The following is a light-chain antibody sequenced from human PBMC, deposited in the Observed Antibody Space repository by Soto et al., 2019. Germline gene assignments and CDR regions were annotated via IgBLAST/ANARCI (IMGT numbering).Light chain of an antibody. CDR1: QSVSS. CDR3: QQYGSSPST. J-gene: IGKJ1*01. Sequence: EIVLTQSPGTLSLSPGERATLSCRASQSVSSIAWYQQKPGQAPRLLIYGASSRATGIPDRFSGSGSGTDFTLTISGLEPEDFALYYCQQYGSSPSTFGQGTKVEIK. V-gene: IGKV3-20*01. CDR2: GAS.